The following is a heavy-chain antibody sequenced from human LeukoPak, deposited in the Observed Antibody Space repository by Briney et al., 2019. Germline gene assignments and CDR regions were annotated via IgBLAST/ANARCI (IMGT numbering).Heavy chain of an antibody. Sequence: SQTLSLTCIVSGGSISSGGYYWSWIRQHPGKGREWIGYIYYSGSTYDNSSLKSRATISVDTSKNQFSLKLSSVTAADTAVYYCARAPSPRSPLRTVVVPAAIKYAFDIWGQGTMVTVSS. CDR3: ARAPSPRSPLRTVVVPAAIKYAFDI. CDR2: IYYSGST. V-gene: IGHV4-31*03. J-gene: IGHJ3*02. CDR1: GGSISSGGYY. D-gene: IGHD2-2*01.